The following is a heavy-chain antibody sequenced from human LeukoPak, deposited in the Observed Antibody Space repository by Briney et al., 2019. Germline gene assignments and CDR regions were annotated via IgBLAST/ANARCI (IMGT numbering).Heavy chain of an antibody. J-gene: IGHJ4*02. D-gene: IGHD6-19*01. CDR1: GFTFSSYG. CDR3: AKLGVAVDY. V-gene: IGHV3-30*18. Sequence: PGRSLRLSCAASGFTFSSYGTHWVRQAPGKGLEWVAVISYDGSNKYYADSVKGRFTISRDNSKNTLYLQMNSLRAEDTAVYYCAKLGVAVDYWGQGTLVTVSS. CDR2: ISYDGSNK.